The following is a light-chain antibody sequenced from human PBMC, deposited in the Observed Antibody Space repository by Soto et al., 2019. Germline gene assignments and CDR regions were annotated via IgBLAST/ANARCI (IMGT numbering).Light chain of an antibody. Sequence: EIVLTQSPGTLSLSPGERATLSCRSSQSVSSSYVAWYQQIPGQPPRLLSFGASNRATGIPDRISGSGSGTDFTQTISRLETEAFAVYSCQQYGFSRGTFGQGTKVEIK. CDR1: QSVSSSY. J-gene: IGKJ1*01. V-gene: IGKV3-20*01. CDR3: QQYGFSRGT. CDR2: GAS.